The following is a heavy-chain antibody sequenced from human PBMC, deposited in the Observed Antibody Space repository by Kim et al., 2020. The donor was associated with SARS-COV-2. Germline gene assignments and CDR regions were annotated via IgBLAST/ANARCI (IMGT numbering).Heavy chain of an antibody. CDR3: ARGGRYFDWLWNDY. CDR1: GFTFSSYS. V-gene: IGHV3-48*02. J-gene: IGHJ4*02. Sequence: GGSLRLSCAASGFTFSSYSMNWVRQAPGKGLEWVSYISSSSSTIYYADSVKGRFTISRDNAKNSLYLQMNSLRDEDTAVYYCARGGRYFDWLWNDYWGQGTLVTVSS. CDR2: ISSSSSTI. D-gene: IGHD3-9*01.